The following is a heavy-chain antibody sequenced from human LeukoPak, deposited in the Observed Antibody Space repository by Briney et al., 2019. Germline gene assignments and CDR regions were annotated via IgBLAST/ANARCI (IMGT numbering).Heavy chain of an antibody. V-gene: IGHV3-7*01. Sequence: GGSLRLSCAASGFTFSSYWMSWVRQAPGKGLEWVANIQQDGSEKYYVDSVKGRFTISRDNAKNSLYLQTNSLRAEDTAVYYCAKIGAAGNAFDIWGQGTVVTVSS. D-gene: IGHD6-13*01. CDR2: IQQDGSEK. CDR1: GFTFSSYW. J-gene: IGHJ3*02. CDR3: AKIGAAGNAFDI.